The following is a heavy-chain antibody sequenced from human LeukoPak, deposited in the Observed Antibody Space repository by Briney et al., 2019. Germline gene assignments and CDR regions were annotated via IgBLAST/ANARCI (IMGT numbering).Heavy chain of an antibody. V-gene: IGHV1-2*02. Sequence: ASVTISCKTSGYAVSDYYMHWVRQAPGQGLEWMGWIRGDTGVTDSPQKFRGRVTLTRDTSTDTAYLELSRLRYDDTAIYFCARVRVNSCDYWGQGTLVTVSS. CDR1: GYAVSDYY. J-gene: IGHJ4*02. CDR3: ARVRVNSCDY. D-gene: IGHD2-15*01. CDR2: IRGDTGVT.